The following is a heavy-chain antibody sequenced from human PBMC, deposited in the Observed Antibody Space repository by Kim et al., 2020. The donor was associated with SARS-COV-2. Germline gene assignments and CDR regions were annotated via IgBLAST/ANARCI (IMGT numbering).Heavy chain of an antibody. V-gene: IGHV1-8*01. Sequence: ASVKVSCKASGYTFTSYDINWVRQATGQGLEWMGWMNPNSGNTGYAQKFQGRVTMTRNTSISTAYMELSSLRSEDTAVYYCARAGPSPSDSYGSFWSAYFDYWGQGTLVTVSS. D-gene: IGHD5-18*01. CDR3: ARAGPSPSDSYGSFWSAYFDY. CDR1: GYTFTSYD. CDR2: MNPNSGNT. J-gene: IGHJ4*02.